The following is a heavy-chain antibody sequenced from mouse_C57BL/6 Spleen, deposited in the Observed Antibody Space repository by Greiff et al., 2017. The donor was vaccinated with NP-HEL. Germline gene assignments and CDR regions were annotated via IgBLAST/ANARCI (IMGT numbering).Heavy chain of an antibody. V-gene: IGHV1-81*01. J-gene: IGHJ3*01. Sequence: VQLQQSGAELARPGASVKLSCKASGYTFTSYGISWVKQRPGQGLEWIGEIYPRSGNTYYNEKFKGKATLTADKSSSTAYMELRSLTSEDSAVYFCAGYDFAYWGQGTLVTVSA. CDR3: AGYDFAY. CDR1: GYTFTSYG. D-gene: IGHD2-2*01. CDR2: IYPRSGNT.